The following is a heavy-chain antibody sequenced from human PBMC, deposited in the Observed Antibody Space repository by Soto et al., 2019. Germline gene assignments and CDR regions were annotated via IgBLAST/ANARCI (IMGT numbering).Heavy chain of an antibody. CDR1: GYTFTSYG. CDR2: ISGFNDDT. V-gene: IGHV1-18*01. CDR3: ARSGSYYPARNWFGP. J-gene: IGHJ5*02. D-gene: IGHD3-10*01. Sequence: ASVKVSCKASGYTFTSYGISWVRQAPGQGLEWMGWISGFNDDTNHAQKFQGRVTVTKDTSTGTAYMELRSLKSDDTAVYYCARSGSYYPARNWFGPWGQGTLVTVSS.